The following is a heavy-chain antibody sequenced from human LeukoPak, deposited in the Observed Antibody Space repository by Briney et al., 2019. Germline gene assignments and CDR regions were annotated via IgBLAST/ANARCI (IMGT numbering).Heavy chain of an antibody. D-gene: IGHD3-16*01. J-gene: IGHJ4*02. V-gene: IGHV3-13*01. CDR1: GFNFNNYD. CDR3: ARDWGGHGRSWGALDF. CDR2: IGTVADT. Sequence: GGSLRLSCAASGFNFNNYDMHWVRQAAGKRLEWVSGIGTVADTFYPDSVKGRFTISRENAKNSFYLQMNSLRAGDTAVYYCARDWGGHGRSWGALDFWGQGILVTVSS.